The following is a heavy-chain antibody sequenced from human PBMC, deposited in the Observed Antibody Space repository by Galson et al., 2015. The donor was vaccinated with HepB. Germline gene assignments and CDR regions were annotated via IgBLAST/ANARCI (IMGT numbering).Heavy chain of an antibody. J-gene: IGHJ6*02. CDR1: GFTFSSYA. CDR3: ARDRRVTTPNPLLLYYYGMDV. CDR2: ISYDGSNK. Sequence: SLRLSCAASGFTFSSYAMHWVRQAPGKGLEWVAVISYDGSNKYYADSVKGRFTISRDNSKNTLYLQMNSLRAEDTAVYYCARDRRVTTPNPLLLYYYGMDVWGQGTTVTVSS. D-gene: IGHD4-17*01. V-gene: IGHV3-30-3*01.